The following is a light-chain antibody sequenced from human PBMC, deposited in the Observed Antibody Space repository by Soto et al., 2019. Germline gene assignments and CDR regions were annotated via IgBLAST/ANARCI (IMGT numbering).Light chain of an antibody. CDR3: QQYGGSPLYT. V-gene: IGKV3-20*01. CDR2: GAS. Sequence: IVLTQSPGTLSLSPGERATLSCRASQSISSRNLAWYQQKPGQAPRLLIYGASTRATGIPDRFSGSGSGTDFTLTISRLEPEDFAVYYCQQYGGSPLYTFGQGTKLEIK. J-gene: IGKJ2*01. CDR1: QSISSRN.